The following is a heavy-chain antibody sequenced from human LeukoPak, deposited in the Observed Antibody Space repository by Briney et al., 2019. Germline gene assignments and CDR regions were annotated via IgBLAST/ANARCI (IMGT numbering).Heavy chain of an antibody. D-gene: IGHD6-13*01. V-gene: IGHV3-11*04. CDR3: ARGGGYTSSWYLEAFDI. Sequence: GGSLRLSCAASGFTFSDYYMSWIRQAPGKGLEWVSYISNSGNTIYYPDSVKGRFTISRDNAKNSLYPQMSSLRAEDTAAYYCARGGGYTSSWYLEAFDIWGQGTMVTVSS. CDR1: GFTFSDYY. J-gene: IGHJ3*02. CDR2: ISNSGNTI.